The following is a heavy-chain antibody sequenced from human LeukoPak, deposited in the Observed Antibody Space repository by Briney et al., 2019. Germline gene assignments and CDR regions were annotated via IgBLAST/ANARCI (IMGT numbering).Heavy chain of an antibody. CDR1: GFTFSSYG. V-gene: IGHV3-30*18. D-gene: IGHD2-15*01. J-gene: IGHJ4*02. CDR3: AKDQSRVVVAATLDS. Sequence: GGSLRLSCAASGFTFSSYGIHWVRQAPGKGLEWVAVISYDGSSKYYADSVKGRFTISRDNSKNTLYLQMNSLRAEDTAVYYCAKDQSRVVVAATLDSWGQGTLVTVSS. CDR2: ISYDGSSK.